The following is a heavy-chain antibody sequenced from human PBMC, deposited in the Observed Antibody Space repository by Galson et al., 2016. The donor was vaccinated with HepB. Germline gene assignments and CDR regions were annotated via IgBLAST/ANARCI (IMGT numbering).Heavy chain of an antibody. D-gene: IGHD4-11*01. J-gene: IGHJ4*02. Sequence: SVKVSCKASGFTFSSSTVHWVRQARGQRLEWIGRVVVGTGNTNCAEKFQKRVTITRDMSTSTAYMELSSLRSEDTAVYYCAAESSYINYGDYWGQGTLVTVSS. V-gene: IGHV1-58*01. CDR1: GFTFSSST. CDR3: AAESSYINYGDY. CDR2: VVVGTGNT.